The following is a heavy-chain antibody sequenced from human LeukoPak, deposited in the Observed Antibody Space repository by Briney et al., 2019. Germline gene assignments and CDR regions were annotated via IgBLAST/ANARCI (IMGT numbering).Heavy chain of an antibody. CDR3: ARDRAPKTVTSEVDAFDI. CDR1: GYDFTKYA. D-gene: IGHD4-17*01. CDR2: IDAGNGRT. V-gene: IGHV1-3*03. J-gene: IGHJ3*02. Sequence: ASVKVSCKASGYDFTKYAVQWVRQAPGQRLEWMGWIDAGNGRTKYSQDFQGRVTITTDTSASTAYMEVSSLRSEDMAIYYCARDRAPKTVTSEVDAFDIWGQGTMVTVSS.